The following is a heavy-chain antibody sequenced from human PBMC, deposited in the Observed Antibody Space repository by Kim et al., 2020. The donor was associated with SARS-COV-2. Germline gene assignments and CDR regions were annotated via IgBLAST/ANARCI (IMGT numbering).Heavy chain of an antibody. J-gene: IGHJ4*02. CDR3: AKAPSPNYPEYYFDY. D-gene: IGHD1-7*01. V-gene: IGHV3-9*01. CDR1: GFTFGDYA. Sequence: GGSLRLSCAASGFTFGDYAMNWVRQAPGKGLEWVSGISCNSGSIYYADSVKGRFTISRDNAKNSLYLQMNSLRAEDTALYYCAKAPSPNYPEYYFDYWGQGTLVTVSS. CDR2: ISCNSGSI.